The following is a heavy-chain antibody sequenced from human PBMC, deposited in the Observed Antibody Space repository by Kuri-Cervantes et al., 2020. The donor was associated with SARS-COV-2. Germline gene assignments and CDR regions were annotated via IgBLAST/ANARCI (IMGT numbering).Heavy chain of an antibody. CDR1: GGSFSGYY. D-gene: IGHD3-10*01. J-gene: IGHJ4*02. CDR2: IYHSGST. CDR3: ARDQIGLLWFGESGYFDY. V-gene: IGHV4-34*01. Sequence: SETLSLTCAVCGGSFSGYYWSWIRQPPGKGLEWIGSIYHSGSTYYNPSLKSRVTISVDTSKNQFSLKLSSVTAADTAVYYCARDQIGLLWFGESGYFDYWGQGTLVTVSS.